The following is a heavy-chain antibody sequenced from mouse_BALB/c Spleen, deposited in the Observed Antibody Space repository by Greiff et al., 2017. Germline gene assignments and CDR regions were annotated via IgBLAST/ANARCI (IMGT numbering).Heavy chain of an antibody. V-gene: IGHV1-12*01. Sequence: QVQLQQSGAELVKPGASVKMSCKASGYTFTIYNMHWVKQTPGQGLEWIGAIYPGNGDTSYNQKFKGKATLTADKSSSTAYMQLSSLTSEDSAVYYCARRVYGNYYAMDYWGQGTSVTVSS. D-gene: IGHD2-1*01. CDR1: GYTFTIYN. J-gene: IGHJ4*01. CDR3: ARRVYGNYYAMDY. CDR2: IYPGNGDT.